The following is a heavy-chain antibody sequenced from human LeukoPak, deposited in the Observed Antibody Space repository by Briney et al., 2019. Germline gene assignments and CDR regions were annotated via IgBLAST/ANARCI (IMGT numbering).Heavy chain of an antibody. CDR1: GGSISSYY. CDR2: IYYSGST. Sequence: SETLSLTCTVSGGSISSYYWSWIRQPPGKGLEWIGYIYYSGSTNYNPSLKSRVTISVDTSKNQFSLKLSSVTAADTAVYYCARETRGYCSGGSCYSNWFDPWGQGTLVTVSS. J-gene: IGHJ5*02. CDR3: ARETRGYCSGGSCYSNWFDP. D-gene: IGHD2-15*01. V-gene: IGHV4-59*01.